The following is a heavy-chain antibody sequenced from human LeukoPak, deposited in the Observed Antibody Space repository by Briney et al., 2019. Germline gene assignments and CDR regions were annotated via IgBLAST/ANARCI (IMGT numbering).Heavy chain of an antibody. CDR3: AAAGDYTHFDY. CDR1: GFTFGSYW. Sequence: PGGSLRLSCAASGFTFGSYWMSWVRQAPGKGLEWVANIKQDGSEKYYVDSVKGRFTISRDNAKNSLYLQMNSLRAEDTAVYYCAAAGDYTHFDYWGQGTLVTVSS. V-gene: IGHV3-7*01. D-gene: IGHD4-17*01. J-gene: IGHJ4*02. CDR2: IKQDGSEK.